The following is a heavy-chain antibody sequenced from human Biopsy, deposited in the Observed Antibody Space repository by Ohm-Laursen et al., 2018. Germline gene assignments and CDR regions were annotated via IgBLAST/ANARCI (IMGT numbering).Heavy chain of an antibody. CDR3: ARATNSTGWPYYYFYGMDV. CDR1: GGSFSGYY. J-gene: IGHJ6*02. V-gene: IGHV4-34*01. Sequence: TLSLTCAVYGGSFSGYYWSWIRQPPGKGLEWIGEMNHGGSTNYNSSLKSRVTISVDTSKNQFSLKLNSVTAADTAVYYCARATNSTGWPYYYFYGMDVWGQGTTVTVSS. CDR2: MNHGGST. D-gene: IGHD2/OR15-2a*01.